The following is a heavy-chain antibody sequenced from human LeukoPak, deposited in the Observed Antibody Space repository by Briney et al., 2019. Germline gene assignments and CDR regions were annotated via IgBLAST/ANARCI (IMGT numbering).Heavy chain of an antibody. Sequence: GASVKVSCKASGYTFTSYGISWVRQAPGQGLEWMGWISAYNGNTNYAQKLQGRVTMTTDTSTSTAYMELRSLRSDDTAVYYCARDRYCSSTSCYAYHFDNWGQGSLVTVSS. V-gene: IGHV1-18*01. CDR2: ISAYNGNT. J-gene: IGHJ4*02. CDR3: ARDRYCSSTSCYAYHFDN. CDR1: GYTFTSYG. D-gene: IGHD2-2*01.